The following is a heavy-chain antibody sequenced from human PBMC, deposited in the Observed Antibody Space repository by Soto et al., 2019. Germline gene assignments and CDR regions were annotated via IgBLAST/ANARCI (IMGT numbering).Heavy chain of an antibody. V-gene: IGHV1-3*01. CDR2: INAGNGNT. CDR1: GYTFTSYA. Sequence: QVQLVQSGAEVKKPGASVKVSCKASGYTFTSYAMHWVHQAPGQRLEWMGWINAGNGNTKYSQKFQGRVTITRDTSASTAYMELSSLRSEDTAVYYCARDGKAVAGIAFDIWGQGTMVTVSS. J-gene: IGHJ3*02. D-gene: IGHD6-19*01. CDR3: ARDGKAVAGIAFDI.